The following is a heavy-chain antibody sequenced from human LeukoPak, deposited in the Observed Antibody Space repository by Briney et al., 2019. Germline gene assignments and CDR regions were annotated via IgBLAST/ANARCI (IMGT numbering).Heavy chain of an antibody. J-gene: IGHJ4*02. CDR2: IIPIFGTA. CDR1: GGTFSSYA. V-gene: IGHV1-69*05. D-gene: IGHD3-10*01. Sequence: ASVKVSCKASGGTFSSYAISWVRQAPGQGLEWMGGIIPIFGTANYAQKFQGRVTITTDESTSTAYMELSSLRSEDTAVYYCASWGVRGVIQRGFDYWGQGTLVTVSS. CDR3: ASWGVRGVIQRGFDY.